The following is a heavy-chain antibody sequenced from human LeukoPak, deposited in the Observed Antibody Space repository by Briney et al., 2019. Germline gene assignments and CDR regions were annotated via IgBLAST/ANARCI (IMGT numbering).Heavy chain of an antibody. J-gene: IGHJ6*02. CDR3: TTARQYSSSWYTGFYYYYGMDV. V-gene: IGHV3-15*07. CDR1: GFTFSNAW. Sequence: GGSLRLSCAASGFTFSNAWMNWVRQAPGKGLEWVGRIKSKTDGGTTDYAAPVKGRFTISRDDSKNTLYLQMNSLKTEDTAVYYCTTARQYSSSWYTGFYYYYGMDVWGQGTTVT. CDR2: IKSKTDGGTT. D-gene: IGHD6-13*01.